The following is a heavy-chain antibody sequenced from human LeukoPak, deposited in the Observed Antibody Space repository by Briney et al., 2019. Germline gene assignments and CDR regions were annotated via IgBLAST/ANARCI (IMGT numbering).Heavy chain of an antibody. Sequence: WGSLRLSCAVSGFSVSTKYMSWVRQAPGKGLEWVSVIYSGGTTYYADSVKGRFTISRDNSKNTLSLQMNSLRAEDTAVYYCARDRVSTVHPIDYWGQGTLVTVSS. D-gene: IGHD6-6*01. J-gene: IGHJ4*02. CDR3: ARDRVSTVHPIDY. CDR2: IYSGGTT. CDR1: GFSVSTKY. V-gene: IGHV3-66*01.